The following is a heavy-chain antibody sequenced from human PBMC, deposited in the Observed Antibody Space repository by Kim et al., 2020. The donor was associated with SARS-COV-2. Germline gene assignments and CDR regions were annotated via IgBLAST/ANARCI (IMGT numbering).Heavy chain of an antibody. V-gene: IGHV3-7*01. CDR2: IKEDGSEK. CDR1: RFTFTNYW. CDR3: GRGSGEWGDY. D-gene: IGHD7-27*01. J-gene: IGHJ4*02. Sequence: GGSLRLSCAASRFTFTNYWMNWVRQAPGKGLEWVANIKEDGSEKYYVDSVKGRFTISRDNAKNSLYLQMNRLRAEDTAVYYCGRGSGEWGDYWGQGTLVTVSS.